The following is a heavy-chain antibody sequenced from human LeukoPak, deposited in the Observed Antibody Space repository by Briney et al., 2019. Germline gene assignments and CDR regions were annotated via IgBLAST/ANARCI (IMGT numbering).Heavy chain of an antibody. CDR2: ISGSGGST. CDR3: AKETLAYCGGDCYPGFDY. D-gene: IGHD2-21*02. CDR1: GFTFSSYA. Sequence: QSGGSLRLSCAASGFTFSSYAMSWVRQAPGKGLEWVSAISGSGGSTYYADSVKGRFTISRDNSKNTLYLQMDSLRAEDTAVYYCAKETLAYCGGDCYPGFDYWGQGTLVTVSS. J-gene: IGHJ4*02. V-gene: IGHV3-23*01.